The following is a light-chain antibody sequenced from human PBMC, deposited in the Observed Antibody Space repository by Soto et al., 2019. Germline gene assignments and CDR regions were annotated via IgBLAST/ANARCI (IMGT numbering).Light chain of an antibody. CDR2: GAS. CDR3: QQLNTYPST. Sequence: IQLTQSPSSLSASVGDRVTITCRASQGISSYLAWYQQKPGKAPKLLIYGASTLEGGVPFRFSGSGSGTDFTLTISSLQPEDFATSYCQQLNTYPSTFGQGTRLEIK. V-gene: IGKV1-9*01. CDR1: QGISSY. J-gene: IGKJ5*01.